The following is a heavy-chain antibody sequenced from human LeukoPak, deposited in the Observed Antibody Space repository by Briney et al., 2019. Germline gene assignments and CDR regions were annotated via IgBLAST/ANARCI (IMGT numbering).Heavy chain of an antibody. CDR3: ARVFYGGISDYYFDY. D-gene: IGHD4-23*01. Sequence: SVKVSCKASGGTFSSYAISWVRQAPGQGPEWMGRIIPIFGIANYAQKFQGRVTITADKSTSTAYMELSSLRSEDTAVYYCARVFYGGISDYYFDYWGQGTLVTVSS. CDR1: GGTFSSYA. J-gene: IGHJ4*02. CDR2: IIPIFGIA. V-gene: IGHV1-69*04.